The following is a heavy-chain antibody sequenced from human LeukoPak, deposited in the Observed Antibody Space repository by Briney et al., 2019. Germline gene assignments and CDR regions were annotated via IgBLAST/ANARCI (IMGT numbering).Heavy chain of an antibody. CDR3: ATQRSGIFDY. J-gene: IGHJ4*02. Sequence: PGGSLRLSCAASGFTFTSYWMRWVRQAPGKGLEWVANIKQDGSEKYYVDSVKGRFTLSRDNAKNSLFLQMNSLRVEDTAVYYCATQRSGIFDYWGQGTLVTVSS. CDR1: GFTFTSYW. D-gene: IGHD1-14*01. CDR2: IKQDGSEK. V-gene: IGHV3-7*02.